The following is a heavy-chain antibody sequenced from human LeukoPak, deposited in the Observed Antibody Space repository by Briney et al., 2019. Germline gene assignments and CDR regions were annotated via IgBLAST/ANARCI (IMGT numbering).Heavy chain of an antibody. CDR1: GFTFIGYS. D-gene: IGHD3-9*01. Sequence: GESLRLSCAASGFTFIGYSMSWVRQAPGKGLEWVSAISGSGGSTYYADSVKGRFTISRDNSKNTLYLQMNSLRAEDTAVYYCAKDAEVRYPSCFDYWGRGTLVTVSS. CDR3: AKDAEVRYPSCFDY. V-gene: IGHV3-23*01. J-gene: IGHJ4*02. CDR2: ISGSGGST.